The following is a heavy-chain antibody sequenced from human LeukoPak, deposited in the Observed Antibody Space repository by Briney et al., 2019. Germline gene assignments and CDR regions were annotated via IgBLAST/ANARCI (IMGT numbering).Heavy chain of an antibody. CDR3: ARDRHMTTTPTGGAH. CDR2: ITPYNAKT. J-gene: IGHJ4*02. D-gene: IGHD4-11*01. CDR1: GYTFLTHG. V-gene: IGHV1-18*01. Sequence: ASVKVSCKASGYTFLTHGINWLRQAPGQGLEWVAWITPYNAKTIYSQRFQGRVTVTTDTSTATAYMALRSLRSDDTAVYYCARDRHMTTTPTGGAHWGQGTLVTVSS.